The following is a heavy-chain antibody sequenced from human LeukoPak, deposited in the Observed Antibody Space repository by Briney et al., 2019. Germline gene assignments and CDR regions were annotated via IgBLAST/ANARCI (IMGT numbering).Heavy chain of an antibody. CDR1: GGSITSGTYF. D-gene: IGHD1-14*01. Sequence: SQTLSLTCTVSGGSITSGTYFWTWVRQSAGNGLEWIGRIYTGGVTNYNPSLKSRLSISLDTSKNQFSLKLTSLTAADTAIYYCARATARNYHFYMDVWGKGTTVSVSS. CDR3: ARATARNYHFYMDV. CDR2: IYTGGVT. V-gene: IGHV4-61*02. J-gene: IGHJ6*03.